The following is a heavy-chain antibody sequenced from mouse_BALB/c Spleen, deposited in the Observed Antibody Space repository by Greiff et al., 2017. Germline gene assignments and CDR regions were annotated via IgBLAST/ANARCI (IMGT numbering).Heavy chain of an antibody. CDR1: GYTFTDYN. CDR3: ARSRGHFDY. J-gene: IGHJ2*01. D-gene: IGHD1-1*02. CDR2: INPNNGGT. Sequence: EVQRVESGPELVKPGASVKIPCKASGYTFTDYNMDWVKQSHGKSLEWIGDINPNNGGTIYNQKFKGKATLTVDKSSSTAYMELRSLTSEDTAVYYCARSRGHFDYWGQGTTLTVSS. V-gene: IGHV1-18*01.